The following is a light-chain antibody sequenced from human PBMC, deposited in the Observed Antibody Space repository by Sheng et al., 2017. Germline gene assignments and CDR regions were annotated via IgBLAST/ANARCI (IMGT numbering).Light chain of an antibody. J-gene: IGKJ1*01. V-gene: IGKV1-5*01. CDR2: AAS. CDR1: QSIGTW. Sequence: DIQMTQSPSTLSASVGDRVTITCRASQSIGTWLAWYQQRPGKAPKLLIYAASTLQTGVPSRFSGSGSGTDFTLTISNLQSEDFATYYCQHYYSYPPTFGQGTKVEIK. CDR3: QHYYSYPPT.